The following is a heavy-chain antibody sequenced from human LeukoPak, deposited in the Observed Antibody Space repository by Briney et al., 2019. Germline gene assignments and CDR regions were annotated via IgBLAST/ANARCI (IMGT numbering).Heavy chain of an antibody. CDR1: GYTFTSYD. Sequence: GASVKVSCKASGYTFTSYDINWVRQATGQGHEWMGWMNPNSGNTGYAQKFQGRVTITRNTAISTAYMELSSLRSEDTAVYYCARGRGYKRAFDIWGQGTMVTVSS. CDR2: MNPNSGNT. CDR3: ARGRGYKRAFDI. J-gene: IGHJ3*02. V-gene: IGHV1-8*03. D-gene: IGHD5-24*01.